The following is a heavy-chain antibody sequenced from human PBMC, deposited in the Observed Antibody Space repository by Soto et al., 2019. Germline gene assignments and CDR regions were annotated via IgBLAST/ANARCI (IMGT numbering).Heavy chain of an antibody. D-gene: IGHD3-10*01. CDR3: ARGVVLWFGELGGWFDP. J-gene: IGHJ5*02. Sequence: ASVKVSCKASGYTFTSYDINWVRQATGQGLEWMGWMNPNSGNTGYAQKFQGRVTMTRNTSISTAYMELSSLRSEDTAVYYCARGVVLWFGELGGWFDPWGQGTLVTVSS. CDR1: GYTFTSYD. CDR2: MNPNSGNT. V-gene: IGHV1-8*01.